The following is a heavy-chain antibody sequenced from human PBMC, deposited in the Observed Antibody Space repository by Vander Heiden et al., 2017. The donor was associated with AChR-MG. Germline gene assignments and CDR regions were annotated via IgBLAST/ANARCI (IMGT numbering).Heavy chain of an antibody. D-gene: IGHD6-19*01. CDR1: GYTFTGYY. V-gene: IGHV1-2*06. J-gene: IGHJ1*01. Sequence: QVQPVQSGAEVKKPGPSVTGSCKASGYTFTGYYMHWVRQAPGQGLEWMGRINPNSGGTNYAQKFQGRVTMTRDTSISTAYMELSRLRSDDTAVYYCAGTAVAGTKYFQHWGQGTLVTVSS. CDR2: INPNSGGT. CDR3: AGTAVAGTKYFQH.